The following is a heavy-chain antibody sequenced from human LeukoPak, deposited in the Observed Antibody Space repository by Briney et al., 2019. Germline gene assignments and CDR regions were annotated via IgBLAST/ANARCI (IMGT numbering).Heavy chain of an antibody. CDR1: GYSISSGYY. J-gene: IGHJ2*01. CDR3: ARGPYSPWYFDL. D-gene: IGHD6-13*01. V-gene: IGHV4-38-2*02. Sequence: SETLSLTCTVSGYSISSGYYWGWVRQPPGKGLEWIGNIYHSGSTYYNPSLKSRVTISVDTSKNQFSLKLSSVTAADTAVYYCARGPYSPWYFDLWGRGTLVTVSS. CDR2: IYHSGST.